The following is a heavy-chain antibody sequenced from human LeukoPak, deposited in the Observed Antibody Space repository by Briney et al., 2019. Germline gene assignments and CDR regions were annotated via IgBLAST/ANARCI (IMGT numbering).Heavy chain of an antibody. CDR2: ISAYNGNT. V-gene: IGHV1-18*01. Sequence: GASVKVSCKASGYTFTGYGISWVRQAPGQGLEWMGWISAYNGNTNYAQKLQGRVTMTTDTSTSTAYMELRSLRSDDTAVYYCARDGSITMIVVVISDAFDIWGQGTMVTVSS. J-gene: IGHJ3*02. D-gene: IGHD3-22*01. CDR3: ARDGSITMIVVVISDAFDI. CDR1: GYTFTGYG.